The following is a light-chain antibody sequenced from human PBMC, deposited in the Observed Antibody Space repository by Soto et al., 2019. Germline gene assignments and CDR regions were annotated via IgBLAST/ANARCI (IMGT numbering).Light chain of an antibody. J-gene: IGKJ2*01. CDR2: AAS. CDR3: QQSYSTPYT. CDR1: QSISSY. V-gene: IGKV1-39*01. Sequence: DIQMTQSPSSLSASVGDRVTITCRASQSISSYLNWYQQKPGKAPKLLIYAASSLQSGVPSRFSGSGSGTDFTLTISSXXPEDFATYYCQQSYSTPYTFGQGTKLEIK.